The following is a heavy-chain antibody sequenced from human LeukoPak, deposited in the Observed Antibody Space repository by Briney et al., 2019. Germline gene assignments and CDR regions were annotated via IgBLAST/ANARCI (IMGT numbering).Heavy chain of an antibody. CDR2: ISSSSSYI. CDR1: GFTFSSYS. V-gene: IGHV3-21*01. CDR3: ARDQYDGDYIGYYFDY. Sequence: GGSLRLSCAASGFTFSSYSMTWDRQAPGKGLEWVSSISSSSSYIYYADSVKGRFTISRDNDKNSLYLQMNSLRAEDTAVYYCARDQYDGDYIGYYFDYWGQGTLVTVSS. J-gene: IGHJ4*02. D-gene: IGHD4-17*01.